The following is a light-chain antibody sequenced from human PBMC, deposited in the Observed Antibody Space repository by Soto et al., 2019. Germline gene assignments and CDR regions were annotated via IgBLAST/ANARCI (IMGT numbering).Light chain of an antibody. CDR1: SRDVGGYNY. V-gene: IGLV2-14*01. J-gene: IGLJ2*01. Sequence: QSALTQPASVSGSPGQSITISCTGTSRDVGGYNYVSWYQQHPGKAPKLIIFEVSNRPSGVSNRFSGSKSGSTASLTISGLQAEDEADYYCSSYTSSNTLYVDVIFGGGTKLTVL. CDR3: SSYTSSNTLYVDVI. CDR2: EVS.